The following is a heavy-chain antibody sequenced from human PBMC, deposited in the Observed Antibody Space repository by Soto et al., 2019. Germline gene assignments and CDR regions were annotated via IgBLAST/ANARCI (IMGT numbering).Heavy chain of an antibody. J-gene: IGHJ4*02. CDR3: TWAGVIPFFSY. CDR2: ISPSNGDT. V-gene: IGHV1-2*02. Sequence: ASVKVSCKASGHTFIGYYIHWIRQAPGQGLEWMGWISPSNGDTEFAPKFQGRVTVTRDTSLSTVYLTLSRLESDDTAVYYCTWAGVIPFFSYWGQGTQVTVSS. CDR1: GHTFIGYY. D-gene: IGHD3-10*01.